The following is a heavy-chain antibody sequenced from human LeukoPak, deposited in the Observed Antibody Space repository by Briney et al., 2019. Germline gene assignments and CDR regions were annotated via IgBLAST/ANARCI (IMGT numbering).Heavy chain of an antibody. CDR3: ARDLGDGEWLERCFDY. CDR1: GFTFSSYG. V-gene: IGHV3-33*01. Sequence: GGSLRPSCAASGFTFSSYGMHWVRQAPGKGLEWVAVIWYDGSNKYYADSVKGRFTISRDNSKNTLYLQMNSLRAEDTAVYYCARDLGDGEWLERCFDYWGQGTLVTVSS. CDR2: IWYDGSNK. D-gene: IGHD3-10*01. J-gene: IGHJ4*02.